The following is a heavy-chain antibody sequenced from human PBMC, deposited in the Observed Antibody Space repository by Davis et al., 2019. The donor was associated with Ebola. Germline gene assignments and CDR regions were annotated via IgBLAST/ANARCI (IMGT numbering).Heavy chain of an antibody. CDR1: GGSTSTYY. CDR2: IYYSGST. CDR3: ARFKYYYDSSGYYSDFDY. Sequence: MPSETLSLTCTVSGGSTSTYYWSWIRQPPGKGLEWIGFIYYSGSTTYNPSLKSRVTISVDTSKNQFSLKLSSVTPADTAVYYCARFKYYYDSSGYYSDFDYWGQGTLVTVYS. D-gene: IGHD3-22*01. V-gene: IGHV4-59*01. J-gene: IGHJ4*02.